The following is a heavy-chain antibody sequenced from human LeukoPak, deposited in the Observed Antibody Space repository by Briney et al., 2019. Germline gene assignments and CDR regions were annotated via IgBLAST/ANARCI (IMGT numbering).Heavy chain of an antibody. V-gene: IGHV3-30-3*01. CDR1: GFTFSSYA. D-gene: IGHD6-13*01. CDR2: ISYDGSNK. J-gene: IGHJ4*02. CDR3: ARASSSWSYLDY. Sequence: PGGSLRLSCAASGFTFSSYAMHWVRQAPGKGLEWVAVISYDGSNKYYADSVKGRFTISRDNSKNTLYLQMNSLRAEDTAVYYCARASSSWSYLDYWGQGTLVTVSS.